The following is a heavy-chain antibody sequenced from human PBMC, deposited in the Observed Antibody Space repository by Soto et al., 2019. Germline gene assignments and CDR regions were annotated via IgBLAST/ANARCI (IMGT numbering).Heavy chain of an antibody. CDR3: ARGSYYRGWV. CDR2: TYYRSKWYS. D-gene: IGHD6-19*01. V-gene: IGHV6-1*01. J-gene: IGHJ4*02. CDR1: GDSVSSTSAA. Sequence: SQTLSLTCAISGDSVSSTSAAWSWIRQSPSRGLEWLGRTYYRSKWYSDYAVSVKSRITINPDTSKNQFSLQLNSVTPEDTAVYYCARGSYYRGWVWGQGPLVTVSS.